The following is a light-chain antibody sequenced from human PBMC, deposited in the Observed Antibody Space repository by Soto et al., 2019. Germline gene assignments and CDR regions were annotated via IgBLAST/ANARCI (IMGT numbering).Light chain of an antibody. V-gene: IGLV2-8*01. J-gene: IGLJ1*01. CDR2: EVY. CDR1: DSDVGGYNF. CDR3: SSYTSSSTYV. Sequence: QSVLTQPPSASGSPGQSVTISCTGTDSDVGGYNFVSWYQQHPGRAPKLMIYEVYQRPSGVPDRFSGSKSGNTASLTVSGLQAEDEANYYCSSYTSSSTYVFGTGTKVTVL.